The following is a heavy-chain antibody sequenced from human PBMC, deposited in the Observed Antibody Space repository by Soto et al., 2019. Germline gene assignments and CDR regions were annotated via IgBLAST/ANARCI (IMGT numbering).Heavy chain of an antibody. CDR3: ARHGASSINFDY. CDR2: IYYSGST. D-gene: IGHD2-2*01. CDR1: GGSISSYY. J-gene: IGHJ4*02. V-gene: IGHV4-59*08. Sequence: QVQLQEPGPGLVKPSETLSLTCTVSGGSISSYYWSWIRQPPGKGLEWIGYIYYSGSTNYNPSLKSRVTISVDTSKNQFSLKLSSVTAADTAVYYCARHGASSINFDYWGQGTLVTVSS.